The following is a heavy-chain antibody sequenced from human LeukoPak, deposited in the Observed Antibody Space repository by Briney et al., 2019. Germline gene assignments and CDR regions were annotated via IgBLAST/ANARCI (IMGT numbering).Heavy chain of an antibody. CDR1: GGTFISYA. CDR3: ARARGPGHCSSTSCYTGNDAFDI. CDR2: IIPIFGTA. V-gene: IGHV1-69*13. D-gene: IGHD2-2*02. J-gene: IGHJ3*02. Sequence: SVKVSCKASGGTFISYAISWVRQAPGQGLEWMGGIIPIFGTANYAQKFQGRVTITADESTSTAYMELSSLRTEDTAVYYCARARGPGHCSSTSCYTGNDAFDIWGQGTMVTVSS.